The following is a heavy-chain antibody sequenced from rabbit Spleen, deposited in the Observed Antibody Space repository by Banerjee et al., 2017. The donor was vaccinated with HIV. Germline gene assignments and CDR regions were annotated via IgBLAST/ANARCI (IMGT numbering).Heavy chain of an antibody. V-gene: IGHV1S40*01. J-gene: IGHJ6*01. D-gene: IGHD1-1*01. CDR3: ARDTSSSFSSYDMDL. CDR2: IYTGSSGFT. CDR1: GFSFNSGYD. Sequence: QSLEESGGGLVKPGASLTLTCKASGFSFNSGYDMCWVRQAPGKGLELIAYIYTGSSGFTYHASWAKGRFTISKTSSTTVTLQATSLTAADTATYFCARDTSSSFSSYDMDLWGPGTLVTVS.